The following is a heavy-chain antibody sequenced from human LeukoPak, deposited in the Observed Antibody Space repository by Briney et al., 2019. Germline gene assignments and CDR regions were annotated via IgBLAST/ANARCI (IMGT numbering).Heavy chain of an antibody. CDR2: INPNSGGT. J-gene: IGHJ5*02. CDR3: ARDLKAMVLPNH. Sequence: ASVKVSCKASGYTFTGYYMHWVRQAPGQGLEWMGRINPNSGGTNYAQKFQGRVTMTRDTSISTAYMELSRLRSDDTAVYYCARDLKAMVLPNHWGQGTLVTVSS. D-gene: IGHD5-18*01. CDR1: GYTFTGYY. V-gene: IGHV1-2*06.